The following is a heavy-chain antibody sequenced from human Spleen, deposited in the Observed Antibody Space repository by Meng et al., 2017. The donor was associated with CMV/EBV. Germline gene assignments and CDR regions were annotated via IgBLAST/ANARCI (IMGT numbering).Heavy chain of an antibody. J-gene: IGHJ4*02. Sequence: SVKVSCKASGGTFSSYTISWVRQAPGQGLEWMGRIIPILGIANYAQKFQGRVTITADKSTSTAYMELSSLRSEDTAVYYCASDRTMRGVTLYYFDYWGQGTPVTVSS. CDR1: GGTFSSYT. D-gene: IGHD3-16*01. CDR2: IIPILGIA. CDR3: ASDRTMRGVTLYYFDY. V-gene: IGHV1-69*02.